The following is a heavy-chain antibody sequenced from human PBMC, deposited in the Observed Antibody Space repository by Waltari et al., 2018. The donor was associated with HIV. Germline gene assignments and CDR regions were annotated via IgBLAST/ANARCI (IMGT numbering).Heavy chain of an antibody. CDR3: SRDYIVVVPGAFFDP. D-gene: IGHD2-2*01. CDR2: IRSKAHGGAT. V-gene: IGHV3-49*05. CDR1: GFTFGDHA. Sequence: EVLLVESGGGLVKPGRSLRLSCTASGFTFGDHAMSWFRQAPGKGLEWVGLIRSKAHGGATEYAASSKGRFIISRDDSKSIAYLQMNSLKTEDTAVYYCSRDYIVVVPGAFFDPWGQGTLVTVSS. J-gene: IGHJ5*02.